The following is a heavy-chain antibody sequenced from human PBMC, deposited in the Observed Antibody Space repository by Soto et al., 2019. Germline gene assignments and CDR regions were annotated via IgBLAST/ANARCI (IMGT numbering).Heavy chain of an antibody. CDR2: ISSSGGST. Sequence: GGSLRLSCAASGFTFSSNAMSWVRQAPGKGLEWVSGISSSGGSTYYADSVKGRFTISRDNSKNMLYLQMNNLRAEDTAVYYCAKAQGGSYFDHWGQGTLATVSS. CDR3: AKAQGGSYFDH. J-gene: IGHJ4*02. CDR1: GFTFSSNA. V-gene: IGHV3-23*01. D-gene: IGHD2-15*01.